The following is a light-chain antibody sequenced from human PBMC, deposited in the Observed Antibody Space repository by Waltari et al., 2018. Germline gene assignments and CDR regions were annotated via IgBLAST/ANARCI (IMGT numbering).Light chain of an antibody. V-gene: IGKV3-15*01. Sequence: EIVMTQSPATLPVSPGACATHSCGASQSVNRNLAWYQQKPGQAPRLLIYGAVTRATDVPARFGGSGSGTEFTLTISTLQSEDFAVYYCQQYDNWPQTFGQGTRVEI. CDR3: QQYDNWPQT. CDR2: GAV. CDR1: QSVNRN. J-gene: IGKJ1*01.